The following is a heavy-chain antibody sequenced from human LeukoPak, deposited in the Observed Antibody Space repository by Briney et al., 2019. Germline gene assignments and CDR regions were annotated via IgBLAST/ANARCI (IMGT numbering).Heavy chain of an antibody. Sequence: SVKVSCKASGGTFSSYAISWVRQAPGQGLDWMGGIIPIFGTANYAQKFQGRVTITADKSTSTAYMELSSLRSEDTAVYYCARDGNDYGDYAIDYWGQGTLVTVSS. CDR1: GGTFSSYA. CDR3: ARDGNDYGDYAIDY. D-gene: IGHD4-17*01. CDR2: IIPIFGTA. V-gene: IGHV1-69*06. J-gene: IGHJ4*02.